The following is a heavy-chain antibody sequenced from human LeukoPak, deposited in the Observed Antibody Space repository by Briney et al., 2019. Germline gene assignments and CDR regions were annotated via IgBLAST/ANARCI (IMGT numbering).Heavy chain of an antibody. CDR2: ISSSSSYI. V-gene: IGHV3-21*01. CDR3: ARVSGPREDYFDY. D-gene: IGHD1-26*01. Sequence: GGSLRLSCAASGFTFSSYSMNWVRQAPGKGLEWVSSISSSSSYIYYADSVKGRFTISRDNAKNSLYLQMNSLRAEDTAVYYCARVSGPREDYFDYWGQGTLVTVSS. J-gene: IGHJ4*02. CDR1: GFTFSSYS.